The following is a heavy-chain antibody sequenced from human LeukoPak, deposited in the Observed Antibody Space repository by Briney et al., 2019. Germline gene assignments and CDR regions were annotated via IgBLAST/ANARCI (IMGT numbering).Heavy chain of an antibody. CDR3: AKVVDSSSWLFYNAFDI. Sequence: PGGSLRLSCAASGFTFSSYAMNWVRQAPGKGLEWVSTISGIGGSTYYADSVKGRFTISRDNSKNTLFLQMNSLRVEDTAVYYCAKVVDSSSWLFYNAFDIWGQGTMVSVSS. D-gene: IGHD6-13*01. V-gene: IGHV3-23*01. J-gene: IGHJ3*02. CDR1: GFTFSSYA. CDR2: ISGIGGST.